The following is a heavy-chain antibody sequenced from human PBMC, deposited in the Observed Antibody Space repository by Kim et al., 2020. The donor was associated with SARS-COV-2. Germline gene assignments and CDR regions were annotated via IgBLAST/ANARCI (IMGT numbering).Heavy chain of an antibody. CDR3: ARDGDLPDY. CDR1: GYTFTSYG. Sequence: ASVKVSCKASGYTFTSYGISWVRQAPGQGLEWMGWISPYNGNTKYAQKLQGRVTMSTDTSTTTASMELRSLRSDDTAMYYCARDGDLPDYWGQGTLVTGS. J-gene: IGHJ4*02. V-gene: IGHV1-18*01. D-gene: IGHD7-27*01. CDR2: ISPYNGNT.